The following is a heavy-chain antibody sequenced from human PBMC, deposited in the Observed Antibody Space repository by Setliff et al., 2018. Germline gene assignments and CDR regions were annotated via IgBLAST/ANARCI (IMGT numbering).Heavy chain of an antibody. CDR2: IKSKTDGETT. D-gene: IGHD3-10*01. J-gene: IGHJ5*02. CDR1: GVTVSDAW. Sequence: GGSLRLSCAASGVTVSDAWMGWVRQTPGKGLDWVGRIKSKTDGETTEYTAPVKGRFTISRDDSKSTLYLQMNSLKMDDTAVYYCVKLVPQAISSDPWGQGTLVTVSS. V-gene: IGHV3-15*01. CDR3: VKLVPQAISSDP.